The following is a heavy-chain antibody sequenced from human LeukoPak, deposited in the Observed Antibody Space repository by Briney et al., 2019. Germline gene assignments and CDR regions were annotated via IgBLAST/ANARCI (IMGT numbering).Heavy chain of an antibody. Sequence: GGSLRLSCAASGFTFSSYWMNWVRQAPGKGLEWVANIKQDGSEKYYVDSVKGRFTISRDNAKNSLYLQMNSLRAEDTAVSYCARAPGYSYGRRYWYFDLWGRGTLVTVSS. CDR1: GFTFSSYW. D-gene: IGHD5-18*01. CDR2: IKQDGSEK. V-gene: IGHV3-7*01. J-gene: IGHJ2*01. CDR3: ARAPGYSYGRRYWYFDL.